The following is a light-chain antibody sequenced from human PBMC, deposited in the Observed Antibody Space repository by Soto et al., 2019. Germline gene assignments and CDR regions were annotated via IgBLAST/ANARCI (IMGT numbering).Light chain of an antibody. CDR2: VAS. CDR3: QQYDNLPRYT. CDR1: QDISNY. Sequence: DIQMTQSPSSLSASVGDRVTITCQASQDISNYLNWYQQKPRKAPKLLIYVASNLETGVPSRFSGSGSGTDFTFTISSLQPEDIATYYCQQYDNLPRYTFGQGTKLEIK. J-gene: IGKJ2*01. V-gene: IGKV1-33*01.